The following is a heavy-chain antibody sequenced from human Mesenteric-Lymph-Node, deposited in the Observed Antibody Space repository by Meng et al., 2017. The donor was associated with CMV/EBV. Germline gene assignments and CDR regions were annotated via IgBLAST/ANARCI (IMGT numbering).Heavy chain of an antibody. Sequence: FTFSNAWMSWVRQAPGKGLEWVSAISGSGGSTYYADSVKGRFTISRDNFKNTLFLQMNSLRAEDTAVYYCTRDLYDSSAFYFLLPAYWGQGTLVTVSS. CDR2: ISGSGGST. D-gene: IGHD3-22*01. V-gene: IGHV3-23*01. J-gene: IGHJ4*02. CDR3: TRDLYDSSAFYFLLPAY. CDR1: FTFSNAW.